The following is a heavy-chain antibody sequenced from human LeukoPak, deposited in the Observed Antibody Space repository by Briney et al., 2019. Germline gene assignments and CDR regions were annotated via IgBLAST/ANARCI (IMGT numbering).Heavy chain of an antibody. CDR1: DYSISLSSSNY. Sequence: SDTLSLTCAVSDYSISLSSSNYWGWIRQPPGKGLERIGYIYHSGSSHYNPSLESRATMSVDTSKNQFSLKLSSVTAVDTAVYYCARKRAVATMADAFDVWGQGTMVTVSS. D-gene: IGHD5-12*01. CDR2: IYHSGSS. V-gene: IGHV4-28*01. J-gene: IGHJ3*01. CDR3: ARKRAVATMADAFDV.